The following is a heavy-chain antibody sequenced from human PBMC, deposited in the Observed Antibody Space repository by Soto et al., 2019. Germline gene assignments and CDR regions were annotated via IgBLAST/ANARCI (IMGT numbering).Heavy chain of an antibody. CDR3: ARARDGYYGSGSYYPDYYGMDV. CDR1: GGTFSSYA. Sequence: GPQLKVSCKASGGTFSSYAISWVRQAPGQGLEWMGGIIPIFGTANYAQKFQGRVTITADKSTSTAYMELSSLRSEDTAVYYCARARDGYYGSGSYYPDYYGMDVWGQGTTVTVS. D-gene: IGHD3-10*01. V-gene: IGHV1-69*06. CDR2: IIPIFGTA. J-gene: IGHJ6*02.